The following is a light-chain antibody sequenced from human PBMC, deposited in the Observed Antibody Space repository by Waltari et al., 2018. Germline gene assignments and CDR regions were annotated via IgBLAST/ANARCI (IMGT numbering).Light chain of an antibody. CDR1: QTISSW. CDR2: KAS. CDR3: QHYNSYPYS. J-gene: IGKJ2*01. Sequence: DIRMTQSPSTLSASVGDRVTITCRASQTISSWLAWYQQKQGKAPNLLIYKASNLQSGVPPRFSGSGSGTEFTLTISSLQPDDFASYYCQHYNSYPYSFGQGTKLEIK. V-gene: IGKV1-5*03.